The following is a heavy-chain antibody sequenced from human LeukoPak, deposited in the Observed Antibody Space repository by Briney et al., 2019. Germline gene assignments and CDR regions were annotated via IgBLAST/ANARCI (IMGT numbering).Heavy chain of an antibody. CDR3: ARDGFYYHYYMDV. CDR2: ISYSGAT. Sequence: SETLSLTCTLSGGTVTSSTYFWGWICQPPGKGLEWIGSISYSGATYYNPSLKSRVSMSVHTSKNQFSLKLSSVTAADTAVYYCARDGFYYHYYMDVWGEGTTVTVSS. V-gene: IGHV4-39*07. CDR1: GGTVTSSTYF. J-gene: IGHJ6*03. D-gene: IGHD1-14*01.